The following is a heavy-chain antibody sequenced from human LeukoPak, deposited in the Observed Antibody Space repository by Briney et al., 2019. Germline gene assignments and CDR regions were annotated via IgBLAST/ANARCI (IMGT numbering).Heavy chain of an antibody. J-gene: IGHJ6*02. CDR3: ARERNYGMDV. Sequence: GASVEVSCKASGYTFTGYYMHWVRQAPGQGLEWMGWISGYNGNTNYAQKLQGRVTMTTDTSTSTGYMELRSLRSDDTAVYYCARERNYGMDVWGQGTTVTVSS. V-gene: IGHV1-18*04. CDR1: GYTFTGYY. CDR2: ISGYNGNT.